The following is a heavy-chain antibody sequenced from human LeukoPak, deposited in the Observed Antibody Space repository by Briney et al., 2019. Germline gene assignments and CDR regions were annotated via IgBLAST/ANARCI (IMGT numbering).Heavy chain of an antibody. CDR3: ARERSGSNYYGMDV. D-gene: IGHD3-10*01. CDR2: IIPLFGTS. J-gene: IGHJ6*04. Sequence: SVRVSCKASGGTFSSNGIDWVRQAPGQGLEWVVRIIPLFGTSRYGQKFQGRVTITADESTTTAYMDLISLTSDDTAVYYCARERSGSNYYGMDVWGKGTTVIVSS. V-gene: IGHV1-69*13. CDR1: GGTFSSNG.